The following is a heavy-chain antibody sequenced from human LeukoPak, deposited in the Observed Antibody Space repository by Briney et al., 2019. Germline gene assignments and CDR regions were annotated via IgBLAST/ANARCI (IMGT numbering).Heavy chain of an antibody. V-gene: IGHV4-59*01. Sequence: SETLSLTCTVSGGSMSDYYWTWIRQFPGKGLEWLGYIYYSGSSNYNPSLKSRVTISVDTSKNQFSLKLSSVTAADTAVYYCARVPRSYYYYYYMDVWGKGTTVTVSS. CDR3: ARVPRSYYYYYYMDV. J-gene: IGHJ6*03. CDR1: GGSMSDYY. CDR2: IYYSGSS.